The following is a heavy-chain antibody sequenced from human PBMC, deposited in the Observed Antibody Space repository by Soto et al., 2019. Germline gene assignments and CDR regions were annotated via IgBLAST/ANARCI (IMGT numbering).Heavy chain of an antibody. Sequence: ASVKVSCKASGYTFTSYGINWVRQAPGQGLEWMGWISAYNANTHYAQKLQGRVTMTTDTFTSTAYMELRSLRSDDTAVYYCARDRYSSSWPYYFDYRGQGTLVTVSS. J-gene: IGHJ4*02. V-gene: IGHV1-18*01. CDR1: GYTFTSYG. CDR2: ISAYNANT. D-gene: IGHD6-13*01. CDR3: ARDRYSSSWPYYFDY.